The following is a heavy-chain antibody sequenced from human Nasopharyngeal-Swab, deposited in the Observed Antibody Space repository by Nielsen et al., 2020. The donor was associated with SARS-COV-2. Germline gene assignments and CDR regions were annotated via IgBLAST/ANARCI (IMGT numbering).Heavy chain of an antibody. D-gene: IGHD2-15*01. Sequence: GESLKISCAASGFTFSSYAMHCVRPAPGKVLEWVAVISYDGSNKYYADSVKGRFTISRDNSKNTLYLQMNSLRAEDTAVYYCARELLDGMDVWGQGTTDTVSS. CDR2: ISYDGSNK. CDR3: ARELLDGMDV. J-gene: IGHJ6*02. V-gene: IGHV3-30*04. CDR1: GFTFSSYA.